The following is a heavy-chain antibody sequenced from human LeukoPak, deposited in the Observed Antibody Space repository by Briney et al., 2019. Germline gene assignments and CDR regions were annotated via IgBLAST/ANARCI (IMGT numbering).Heavy chain of an antibody. V-gene: IGHV1-3*01. CDR3: ARDSGYCSGGSCYLIGNWFDP. CDR1: GGTFISYA. J-gene: IGHJ5*02. D-gene: IGHD2-15*01. CDR2: INAGNGNT. Sequence: ASVKVSCKASGGTFISYAISWVRQAPGQRLEWMGWINAGNGNTKYSQKFQGRVTITRDTSASTAYMELSSLRSEDTAVYYCARDSGYCSGGSCYLIGNWFDPWGQGTLVTVSS.